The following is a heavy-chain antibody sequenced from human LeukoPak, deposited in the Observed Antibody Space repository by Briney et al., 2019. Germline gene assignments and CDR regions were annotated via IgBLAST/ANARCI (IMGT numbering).Heavy chain of an antibody. D-gene: IGHD2-15*01. CDR1: GFTFSSYG. J-gene: IGHJ4*02. CDR2: IRYDGSNK. Sequence: GGSLRLSCAASGFTFSSYGIHWVRQAPGKGLEWVAFIRYDGSNKYYADSVKGRFTISRDNSKNTLYLQMNSLRAEDTAVYYCAKDTPQLLLVSFFDYWGQGTLVTVSS. V-gene: IGHV3-30*02. CDR3: AKDTPQLLLVSFFDY.